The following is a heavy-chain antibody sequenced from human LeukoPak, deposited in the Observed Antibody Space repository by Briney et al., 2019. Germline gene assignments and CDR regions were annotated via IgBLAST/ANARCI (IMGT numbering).Heavy chain of an antibody. Sequence: GGSLRLSCAASGFTFSSYTMHWIRQAPGKGLEWVSSISGSNSYIFYADSVKGRFTVSRDNAKDSLYLQMNSLRAEDTAVYYCARALTTLTYAGYWGQGTLVTVSS. D-gene: IGHD1-1*01. J-gene: IGHJ4*02. CDR2: ISGSNSYI. CDR1: GFTFSSYT. V-gene: IGHV3-21*01. CDR3: ARALTTLTYAGY.